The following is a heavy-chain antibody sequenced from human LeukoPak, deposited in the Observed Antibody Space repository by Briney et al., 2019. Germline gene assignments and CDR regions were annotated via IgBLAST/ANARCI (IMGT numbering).Heavy chain of an antibody. Sequence: GGSLRLSCAASGFTFSSYAMHWVRQAPGKGLEWVAVISYDGSNKYYADSVKGRFTISRDNSKNTLYLQMNSLRAEDTAVYYCAKDGSIVGATRGVDPWGQGTLVTVSS. V-gene: IGHV3-30-3*01. J-gene: IGHJ5*02. CDR2: ISYDGSNK. D-gene: IGHD1-26*01. CDR3: AKDGSIVGATRGVDP. CDR1: GFTFSSYA.